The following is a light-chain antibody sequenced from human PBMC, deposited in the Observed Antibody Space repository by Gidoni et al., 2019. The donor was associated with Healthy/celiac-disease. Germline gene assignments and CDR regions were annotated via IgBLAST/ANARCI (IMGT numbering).Light chain of an antibody. CDR3: QQSYSRTT. V-gene: IGKV1-39*01. Sequence: DIQMTQSPSSLSASVGDRVTITCRASQSISSYLNWYQQKPGKAPKLLIYAASSLQSGVPSRFSGSGSGTDFTLTIRSLQPEDFATYYCQQSYSRTTFGQGTKLEIK. CDR1: QSISSY. CDR2: AAS. J-gene: IGKJ2*01.